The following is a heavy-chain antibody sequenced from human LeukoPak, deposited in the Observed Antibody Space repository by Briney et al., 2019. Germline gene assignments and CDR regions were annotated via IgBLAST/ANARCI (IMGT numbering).Heavy chain of an antibody. CDR3: ARDGVRYSGYDTYYFDY. CDR2: ISYDGSNK. CDR1: GFTFSSYA. Sequence: PGGSPRLSCAASGFTFSSYAMHWVRQAPGKGLEWVAVISYDGSNKYYADSVKGRFTISRDNSKNTLYPQMNSLRAEDTAVYYCARDGVRYSGYDTYYFDYWGQGTLVTVSS. D-gene: IGHD5-12*01. J-gene: IGHJ4*02. V-gene: IGHV3-30*04.